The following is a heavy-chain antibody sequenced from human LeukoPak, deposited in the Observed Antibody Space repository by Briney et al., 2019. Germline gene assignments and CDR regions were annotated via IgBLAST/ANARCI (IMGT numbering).Heavy chain of an antibody. D-gene: IGHD3-16*01. V-gene: IGHV4-38-2*02. CDR2: MYYSGST. CDR1: GYSISSGYY. CDR3: ARMNMILQSNFDY. J-gene: IGHJ4*02. Sequence: SETLSLTCTVSGYSISSGYYWGWIRQPPGKGLEWIGTMYYSGSTYYNPSLKSRVTISVDTSSNQFSLKLSSLTAADTAVYYCARMNMILQSNFDYWGQGTLVTVSS.